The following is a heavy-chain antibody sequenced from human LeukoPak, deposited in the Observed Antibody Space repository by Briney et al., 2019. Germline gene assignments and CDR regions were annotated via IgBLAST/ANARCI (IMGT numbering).Heavy chain of an antibody. CDR3: ARDSSWYYFDY. CDR1: AYTFSGYY. D-gene: IGHD6-13*01. Sequence: ASVKVSCKASAYTFSGYYIHWVRQAPGQGLEWMGWINFNSGGKIFAEKFQDRVTMARDTSISTAYTELSRLRSDDTAVYYCARDSSWYYFDYWGQGTLVTVSS. J-gene: IGHJ4*02. CDR2: INFNSGGK. V-gene: IGHV1-2*02.